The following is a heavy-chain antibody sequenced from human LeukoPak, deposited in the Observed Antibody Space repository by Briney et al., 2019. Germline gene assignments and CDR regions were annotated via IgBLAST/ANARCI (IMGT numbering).Heavy chain of an antibody. V-gene: IGHV3-23*01. D-gene: IGHD3-10*01. CDR2: IDSDARRT. Sequence: PGGSLRLSCAASGFTFSSYAMTWVRQAPGKGLEWVAGIDSDARRTHFADSMKGRFTISRDDSKNTLYLQMNSLRAEDTAVYYCAKGGIVGPHGSGSYYRSNWFDPWGQGTLVTVSS. J-gene: IGHJ5*02. CDR3: AKGGIVGPHGSGSYYRSNWFDP. CDR1: GFTFSSYA.